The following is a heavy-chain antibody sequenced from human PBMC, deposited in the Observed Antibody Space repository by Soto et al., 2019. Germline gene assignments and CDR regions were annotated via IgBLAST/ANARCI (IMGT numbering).Heavy chain of an antibody. J-gene: IGHJ4*02. V-gene: IGHV1-69*02. CDR3: ARGGIAVAGDFDY. D-gene: IGHD6-19*01. Sequence: ASVKVSCKASGGTFSSYTISWVRQAPGQGLEWMGRIIPILGIANYAQKFQGRVTITADKSTSTAYMELSSLRSEDTAVYYCARGGIAVAGDFDYWGQGTLVTVSS. CDR1: GGTFSSYT. CDR2: IIPILGIA.